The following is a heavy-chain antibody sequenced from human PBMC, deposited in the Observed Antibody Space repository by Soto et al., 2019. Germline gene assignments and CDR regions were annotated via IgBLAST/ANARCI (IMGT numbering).Heavy chain of an antibody. V-gene: IGHV1-24*01. J-gene: IGHJ4*02. Sequence: QAQLVQSGAEVKKPGASVKVSCKVSGYTLTELSMHWVRQAPGKGLEWMGGFDPEDGETLYAQKVQGRVIMTEDTSTHTAYLELSSLRSEDTAVYYCAALTIVGVVIIWPFDYWGQGTLVTVSS. CDR1: GYTLTELS. D-gene: IGHD3-3*01. CDR3: AALTIVGVVIIWPFDY. CDR2: FDPEDGET.